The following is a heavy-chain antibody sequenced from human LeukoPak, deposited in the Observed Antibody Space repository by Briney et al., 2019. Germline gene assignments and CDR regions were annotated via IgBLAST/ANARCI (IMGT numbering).Heavy chain of an antibody. CDR1: GFPFSSFA. CDR2: IRHDGTNK. CDR3: TKVRLLGALDDAFDV. Sequence: GGSLRLSCAASGFPFSSFAMHWVRQAPGKGLEWVAFIRHDGTNKYHSSSVQGRFTISRDNSRNTVYLQLNSLRPEDTAVYYCTKVRLLGALDDAFDVWGQGTTVTVSS. V-gene: IGHV3-30*02. J-gene: IGHJ3*01. D-gene: IGHD7-27*01.